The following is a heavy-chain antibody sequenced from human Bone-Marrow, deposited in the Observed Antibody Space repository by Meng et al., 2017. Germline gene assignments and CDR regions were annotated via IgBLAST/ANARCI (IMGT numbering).Heavy chain of an antibody. CDR2: IWYDGSNK. CDR3: AEGGLEGDFDY. Sequence: GPRVESGGGVVQPGGSLRLAFAAPGFTFSSYGMHWVRQAPGKGLEWVAVIWYDGSNKYYADSVKGRFTISRDNSKNTLYLQMNSLRAEDTAVYYCAEGGLEGDFDYWGQGTLVTVSS. CDR1: GFTFSSYG. V-gene: IGHV3-33*06. J-gene: IGHJ4*02. D-gene: IGHD1-1*01.